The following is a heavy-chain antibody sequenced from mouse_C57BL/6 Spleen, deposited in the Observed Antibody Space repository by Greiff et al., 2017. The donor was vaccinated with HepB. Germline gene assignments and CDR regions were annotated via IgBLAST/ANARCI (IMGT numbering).Heavy chain of an antibody. D-gene: IGHD1-1*01. CDR3: ARSYGSSSYFDY. CDR2: INPSSGYT. J-gene: IGHJ2*01. V-gene: IGHV1-4*01. CDR1: GYTFTSYT. Sequence: VQGVESGAELARPGASVKMSCKASGYTFTSYTMHWVKQRPGQGLEWIGYINPSSGYTKYNQKFKDKATLTADKSSSTAYMQLSSLTSEDSAVYYCARSYGSSSYFDYWGQGTTLTVSS.